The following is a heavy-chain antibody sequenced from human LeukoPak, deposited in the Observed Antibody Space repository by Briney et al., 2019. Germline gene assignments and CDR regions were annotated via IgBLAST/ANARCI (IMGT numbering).Heavy chain of an antibody. J-gene: IGHJ6*03. D-gene: IGHD3-3*01. CDR1: GYTFTSYG. CDR2: ISAYNGNT. V-gene: IGHV1-18*01. Sequence: ASVKVSCKASGYTFTSYGISWVRQAPGQGLEWMGWISAYNGNTNYAQKLQGRVTMTTDTSTSTAYMELRSLRSDDTAVYYCAREPQPGYDFWSGYSYYYYMDVWGKGTTVTVSS. CDR3: AREPQPGYDFWSGYSYYYYMDV.